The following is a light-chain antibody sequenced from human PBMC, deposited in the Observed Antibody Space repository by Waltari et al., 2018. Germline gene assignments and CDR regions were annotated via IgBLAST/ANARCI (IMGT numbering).Light chain of an antibody. CDR3: CSYAGSSTL. CDR2: DVS. CDR1: SSDVGGYNY. J-gene: IGLJ2*01. V-gene: IGLV2-23*02. Sequence: QSALTQPASVSGSPGQSITISCTGTSSDVGGYNYVSWYQQHPGKVPKLMIYDVSKRPSGVSNRFSGSKSGNTASLTISGLQAEDEADYYCCSYAGSSTLFGGGTKLSVL.